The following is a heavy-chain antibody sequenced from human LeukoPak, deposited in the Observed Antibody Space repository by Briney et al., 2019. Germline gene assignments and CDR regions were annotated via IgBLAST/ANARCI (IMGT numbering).Heavy chain of an antibody. V-gene: IGHV3-66*01. J-gene: IGHJ4*02. CDR2: IYSGGST. CDR1: GFTVSSNY. D-gene: IGHD2-15*01. CDR3: ATCGYCSGGSCYSGLDY. Sequence: GGSLRLSCAASGFTVSSNYMSWVRQAPGKGLEWVSVIYSGGSTYYADSVKGRFTISRDNSKNTLYLQTNSLRAEDTAVYYCATCGYCSGGSCYSGLDYWGQGTLVTVSS.